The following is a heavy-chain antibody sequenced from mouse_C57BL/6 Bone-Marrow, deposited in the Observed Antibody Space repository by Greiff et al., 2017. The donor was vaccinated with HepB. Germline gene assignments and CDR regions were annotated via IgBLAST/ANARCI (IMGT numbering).Heavy chain of an antibody. J-gene: IGHJ4*01. CDR3: ARRDYDYLYYAMDY. V-gene: IGHV1-55*01. Sequence: QVHVKQSGAELVKPGASVKMSCKASGYTFTSYWITWVKQRPGQGLEWIGDIYPGSGSTNYNEKFKSKATLTVDTSSSTAYMQLSSLTSEDSAVYYCARRDYDYLYYAMDYWGQGTSVTVSS. D-gene: IGHD2-4*01. CDR2: IYPGSGST. CDR1: GYTFTSYW.